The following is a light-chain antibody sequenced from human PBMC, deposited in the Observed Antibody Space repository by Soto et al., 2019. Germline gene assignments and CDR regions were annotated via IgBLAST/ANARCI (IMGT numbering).Light chain of an antibody. Sequence: QSVLTQPPSASGTPGQRVTISCSGGTSNIGNNFVSWYQQLPGAAPKLLIYSDNQRPSGVTDRVSASKSGTSASLAISGLRSEDEADYYCSSFAGSPVVFGGGTKLTVL. CDR3: SSFAGSPVV. V-gene: IGLV1-47*02. CDR2: SDN. J-gene: IGLJ2*01. CDR1: TSNIGNNF.